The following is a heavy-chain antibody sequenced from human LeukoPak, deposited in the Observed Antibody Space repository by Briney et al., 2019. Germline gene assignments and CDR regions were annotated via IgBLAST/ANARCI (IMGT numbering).Heavy chain of an antibody. Sequence: SETLSLTCSVSGDSISSSNNYWAWIRQPPGTSLEWIGSIHHSGSSYYNPSLRSRVTISVDRSKNEISVKLSSVTAADTAVYYCARDRKQWNSRSFDYWGQGTLVTVSS. J-gene: IGHJ4*02. CDR1: GDSISSSNNY. CDR3: ARDRKQWNSRSFDY. CDR2: IHHSGSS. V-gene: IGHV4-39*07. D-gene: IGHD6-19*01.